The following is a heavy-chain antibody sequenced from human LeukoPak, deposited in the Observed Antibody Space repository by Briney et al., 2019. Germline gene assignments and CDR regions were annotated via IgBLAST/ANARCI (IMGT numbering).Heavy chain of an antibody. Sequence: GGSLRLSCTASGFTFGDYAMSWFRQAPGKGLEWVGFIRSKAYGGTTEYAASLKGRFTISRDDVKSIAYLQMNSLKPEDTAVYYCTRADNWNYYGMEIWGQGTTVTVSS. J-gene: IGHJ6*02. D-gene: IGHD1-20*01. CDR1: GFTFGDYA. CDR3: TRADNWNYYGMEI. V-gene: IGHV3-49*03. CDR2: IRSKAYGGTT.